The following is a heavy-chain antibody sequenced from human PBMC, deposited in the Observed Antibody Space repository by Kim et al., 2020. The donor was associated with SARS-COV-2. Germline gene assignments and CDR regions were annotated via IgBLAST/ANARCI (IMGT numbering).Heavy chain of an antibody. J-gene: IGHJ4*02. CDR3: ASAYYYDSGGSLDY. CDR1: GGSITSSSYY. V-gene: IGHV4-61*02. Sequence: SETLSLTCTLSGGSITSSSYYWSWMRQPAGKGLEWIGRIYTSGSTNYNPSLKSRVAISVDSSKNQFSLKLTSVTAADTGVYYCASAYYYDSGGSLDYWGQRTRVTVVS. D-gene: IGHD3-22*01. CDR2: IYTSGST.